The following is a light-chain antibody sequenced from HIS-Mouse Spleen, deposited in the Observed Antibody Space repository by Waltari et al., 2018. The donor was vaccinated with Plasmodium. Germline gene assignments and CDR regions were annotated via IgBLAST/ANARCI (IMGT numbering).Light chain of an antibody. CDR2: DAS. CDR1: QGISSA. J-gene: IGKJ4*01. CDR3: QQFNSYPLT. V-gene: IGKV1-13*02. Sequence: AIQLTQSPSSLSASVGDRVTITCRASQGISSALAWYQQTPGKAPKLLIYDASSLESGVPSWFSGSRSATDFTLTISSLQPEYFATYYCQQFNSYPLTFGGGTKVEIK.